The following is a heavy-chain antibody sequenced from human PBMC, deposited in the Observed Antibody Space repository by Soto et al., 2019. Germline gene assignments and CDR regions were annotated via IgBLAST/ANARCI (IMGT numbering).Heavy chain of an antibody. J-gene: IGHJ4*02. Sequence: PGEPLKISCKGSGYRFISYWIAWVRQMPGKGLEWMGIIYPGDSDIRYSPSFQGQVTMSADKSISTAYLQWSSLKASDTAIYYCARRSAAGTNDSWGQGTLVTVSS. V-gene: IGHV5-51*01. CDR1: GYRFISYW. D-gene: IGHD1-1*01. CDR2: IYPGDSDI. CDR3: ARRSAAGTNDS.